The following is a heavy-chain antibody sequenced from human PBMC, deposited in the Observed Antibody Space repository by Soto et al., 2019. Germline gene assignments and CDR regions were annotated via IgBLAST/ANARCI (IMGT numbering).Heavy chain of an antibody. CDR1: GFTFSSYS. V-gene: IGHV3-21*01. CDR2: ISSSSSYI. CDR3: AKGSYDSSGYYPDY. J-gene: IGHJ4*02. Sequence: VQLVESGGGLVKPGGSLRLSCAASGFTFSSYSMNWVRQAPGKGLEWVSSISSSSSYIYYADSVKGRFTISRDNAKNSLYLQMNSLRAEDTAVYYCAKGSYDSSGYYPDYWGQGTLVTVSS. D-gene: IGHD3-22*01.